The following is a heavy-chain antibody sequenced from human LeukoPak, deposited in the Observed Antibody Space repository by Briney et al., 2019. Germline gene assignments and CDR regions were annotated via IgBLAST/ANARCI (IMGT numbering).Heavy chain of an antibody. CDR2: INHSGST. CDR3: ANLPGQWSGWHFDL. CDR1: GGSFSGYY. D-gene: IGHD3-3*01. Sequence: SETLSLTCAVYGGSFSGYYWSWIRQPPGKGLEWIGEINHSGSTNYNPSLKSRVTISVDTSKNQFSLKLSSATAADTAVYYCANLPGQWSGWHFDLWGRGTLVTVSS. V-gene: IGHV4-34*01. J-gene: IGHJ2*01.